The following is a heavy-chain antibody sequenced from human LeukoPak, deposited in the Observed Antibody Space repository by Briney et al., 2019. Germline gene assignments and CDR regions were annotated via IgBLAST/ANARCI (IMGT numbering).Heavy chain of an antibody. CDR3: ARDRSVGAFDI. CDR2: ISYDGSNK. V-gene: IGHV3-30*03. CDR1: GFTFSNYG. Sequence: GGSLRLSCAASGFTFSNYGMHWVRQAPGKGLEWVALISYDGSNKYYADSVKGRFTISRDNAKNSLYLQMNSLRAEDTAVYYCARDRSVGAFDIWGQGTMVTVSS. J-gene: IGHJ3*02.